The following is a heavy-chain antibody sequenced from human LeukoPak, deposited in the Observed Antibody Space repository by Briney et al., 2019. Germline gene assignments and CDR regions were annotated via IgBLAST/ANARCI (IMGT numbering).Heavy chain of an antibody. V-gene: IGHV3-30*02. D-gene: IGHD6-13*01. Sequence: PGGSLRLSCAASGFTFSSYGMHWVRQAPGKGLEWVAFIRYDGSNKYYADSVKGRFTTSRDNSKNTLYLQMNSLRAEDTAVYYCEVLVRFDYWGQGTLVTVSS. CDR3: EVLVRFDY. CDR1: GFTFSSYG. CDR2: IRYDGSNK. J-gene: IGHJ4*02.